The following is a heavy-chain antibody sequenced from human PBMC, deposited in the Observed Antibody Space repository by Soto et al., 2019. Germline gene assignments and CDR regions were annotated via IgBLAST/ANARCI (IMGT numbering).Heavy chain of an antibody. J-gene: IGHJ4*02. CDR2: IYYSGST. V-gene: IGHV4-59*01. Sequence: PSETLSLTCTVSVVSISSYYWSCIRHPPGKGLEWIGYIYYSGSTNYNPSLKSRVTISVDTSKNQFSLKLSSVTAADTAVYYCAREIGSSRSAQKAYFDYWGQGTLVNVSS. D-gene: IGHD6-6*01. CDR3: AREIGSSRSAQKAYFDY. CDR1: VVSISSYY.